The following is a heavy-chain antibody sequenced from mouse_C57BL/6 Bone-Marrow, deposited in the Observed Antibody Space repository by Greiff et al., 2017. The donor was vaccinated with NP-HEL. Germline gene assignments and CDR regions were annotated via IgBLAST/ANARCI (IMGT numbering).Heavy chain of an antibody. CDR2: IYPRSGNT. J-gene: IGHJ4*01. D-gene: IGHD1-1*01. Sequence: VNLVESGAELARPGASVKLSCKASGYTFTSYGISWVKQRTGQGLEWIGEIYPRSGNTYYNEKFKGKATLTADKSSSTAYMELRSLTSEDSAVYFCARSLLLRSYWGQGTSVTVSS. CDR3: ARSLLLRSY. CDR1: GYTFTSYG. V-gene: IGHV1-81*01.